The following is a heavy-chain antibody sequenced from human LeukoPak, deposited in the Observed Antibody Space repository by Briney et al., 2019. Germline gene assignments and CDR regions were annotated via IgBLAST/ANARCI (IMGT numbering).Heavy chain of an antibody. D-gene: IGHD3-9*01. CDR2: IYSGGST. CDR1: GFTVSSNY. Sequence: GGSLRLSCAASGFTVSSNYMSWVRQAPGKGLEWVSVIYSGGSTYYADSVKGRFTISRHNSKNTLYLQMNSLRAEDTAVYYCARQGYYDILTGRTAYGMDVWGQGTTVTVSS. CDR3: ARQGYYDILTGRTAYGMDV. V-gene: IGHV3-53*04. J-gene: IGHJ6*02.